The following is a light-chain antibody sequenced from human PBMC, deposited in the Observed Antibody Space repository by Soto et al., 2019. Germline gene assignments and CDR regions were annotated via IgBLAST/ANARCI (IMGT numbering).Light chain of an antibody. Sequence: EIVLTQSPATLSLSPGERATLSCGASRSVSSYLAWYQQKPGQAPRLLIYDASYRATGIPARFSGSGSGTDIALTISSRAPEDFAVYYCQHRSDWPPRLTFGGGTKVEIK. J-gene: IGKJ4*01. CDR3: QHRSDWPPRLT. CDR2: DAS. CDR1: RSVSSY. V-gene: IGKV3-11*01.